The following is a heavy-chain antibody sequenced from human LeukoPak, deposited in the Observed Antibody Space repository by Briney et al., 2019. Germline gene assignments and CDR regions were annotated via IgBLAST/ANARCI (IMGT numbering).Heavy chain of an antibody. V-gene: IGHV3-33*06. Sequence: GRSLRLSCAVSGFTFSSYGMHWVRQAPGKGLEWVAVIWYDGSNKYYADYVKGRFTISRDNSKNTLYLQMNSLRAEDTAVYYSAKDRGQMEWLLIDYWGQGTLVTVSS. CDR1: GFTFSSYG. CDR3: AKDRGQMEWLLIDY. J-gene: IGHJ4*02. D-gene: IGHD3-3*01. CDR2: IWYDGSNK.